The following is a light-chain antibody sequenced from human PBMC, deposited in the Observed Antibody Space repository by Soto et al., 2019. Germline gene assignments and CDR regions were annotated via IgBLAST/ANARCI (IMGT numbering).Light chain of an antibody. CDR2: DSS. J-gene: IGKJ1*01. Sequence: EIALTQSPATLSLSPGERATLSCRASQTISNSLAWYQEKPGQAPRLLIYDSSNRATGIPPRFSGSGSGTDFTLTISSLEPEDFAVYYCQQYLTSPKTFGQGTKVEIK. V-gene: IGKV3-11*01. CDR1: QTISNS. CDR3: QQYLTSPKT.